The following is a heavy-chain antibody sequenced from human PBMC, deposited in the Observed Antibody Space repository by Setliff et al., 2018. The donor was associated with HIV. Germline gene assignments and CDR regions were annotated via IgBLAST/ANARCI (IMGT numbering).Heavy chain of an antibody. CDR2: LNPSGDST. V-gene: IGHV1-46*01. CDR3: ARGRYHGFGSYGDS. J-gene: IGHJ4*02. D-gene: IGHD3-10*01. CDR1: GYTFTSYY. Sequence: GASVKVSCKASGYTFTSYYVHWVRQAPGQGLEWMGILNPSGDSTAYAQKFQGRVTMTRDTSTSTVYMELSSLKSDDTAVYYCARGRYHGFGSYGDSWGQGTLVTVSS.